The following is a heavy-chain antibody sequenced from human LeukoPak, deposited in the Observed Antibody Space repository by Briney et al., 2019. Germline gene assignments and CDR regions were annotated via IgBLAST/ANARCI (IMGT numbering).Heavy chain of an antibody. J-gene: IGHJ6*03. D-gene: IGHD6-13*01. V-gene: IGHV1-18*04. Sequence: GASVKVSCKAIGYTFTTYGIAWVRQAPGQGLEWVGWISTYKGTTNYTQKFQGRVAMTTDTSTSTAYMELRSLRSDDTAVYYCARYSSSWYHYMDVWGKGTTVTVSS. CDR1: GYTFTTYG. CDR3: ARYSSSWYHYMDV. CDR2: ISTYKGTT.